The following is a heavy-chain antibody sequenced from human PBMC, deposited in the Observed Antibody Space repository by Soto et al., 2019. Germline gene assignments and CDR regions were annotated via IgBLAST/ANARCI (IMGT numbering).Heavy chain of an antibody. CDR2: IIPIFGTA. CDR3: ARGWGYDSNDYYYAY. J-gene: IGHJ4*02. D-gene: IGHD3-22*01. CDR1: GGTFSRHA. Sequence: QVQLVQSGAEVRKPGSSVKVSCKASGGTFSRHAISWVRQAPGQGLEWMGGIIPIFGTANDAQKFQGRVTIIADESTSTVYMELSSLRSEDTAMYYCARGWGYDSNDYYYAYWGQGTLVIIS. V-gene: IGHV1-69*01.